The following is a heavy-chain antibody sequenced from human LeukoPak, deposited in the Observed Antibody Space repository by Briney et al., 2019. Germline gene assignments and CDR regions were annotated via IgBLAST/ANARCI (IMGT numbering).Heavy chain of an antibody. D-gene: IGHD4-17*01. V-gene: IGHV3-7*01. CDR1: GLIFSTYW. CDR3: ARVRGSTVVTPFDY. Sequence: GGSLRLSCAASGLIFSTYWMSWVRQAPGKGLEWVANVNQDGSDKYYVDSVKGRFTISRDNAKNSLYLQMNSLRAEDTAVYYCARVRGSTVVTPFDYWGQGTLVTVSS. CDR2: VNQDGSDK. J-gene: IGHJ4*02.